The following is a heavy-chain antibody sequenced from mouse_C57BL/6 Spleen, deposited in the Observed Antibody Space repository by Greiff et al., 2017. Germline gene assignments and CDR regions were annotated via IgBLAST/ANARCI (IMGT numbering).Heavy chain of an antibody. J-gene: IGHJ4*01. D-gene: IGHD2-5*01. Sequence: EVKLMESGGGLVKPGGSLKLSCAASGFTFSSYAMSWVRQTPEKRLEWVATISDGGSYTYYPDNVKGRFTISRDNAKNNLYLQMSHLKSEDTAMYDWAREDSNYEGGAMDYWGQVTSVTVSS. V-gene: IGHV5-4*01. CDR3: AREDSNYEGGAMDY. CDR1: GFTFSSYA. CDR2: ISDGGSYT.